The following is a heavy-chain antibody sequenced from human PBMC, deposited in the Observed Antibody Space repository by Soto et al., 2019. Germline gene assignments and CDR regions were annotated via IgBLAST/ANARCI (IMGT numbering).Heavy chain of an antibody. V-gene: IGHV4-39*01. CDR1: GGSISSSSYY. CDR2: IYYSGST. CDR3: ARQEVTPNFDY. D-gene: IGHD4-4*01. Sequence: QLQLQESGPGLVKPSATLSLTCTVSGGSISSSSYYWGWIRQPPGKGLEWLWSIYYSGSTYYNPSLTSRVTISVDTSKNQFSLKLSSVTAADTAVYYCARQEVTPNFDYWGQGTLVTVSS. J-gene: IGHJ4*02.